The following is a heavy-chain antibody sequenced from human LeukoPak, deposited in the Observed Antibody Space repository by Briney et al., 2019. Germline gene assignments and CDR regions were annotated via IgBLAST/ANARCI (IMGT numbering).Heavy chain of an antibody. V-gene: IGHV3-7*01. CDR1: GFTFSSYW. D-gene: IGHD5-24*01. Sequence: GGSLRLSCAASGFTFSSYWMSWVRQAPGKGLEWVANIKQDGSEKYYLDSVRGRFTFSRDNAKNSLYLQMNSLRAEDTAVYYCAGEMATTSLDAFDYWGQGTLVTVSS. CDR2: IKQDGSEK. J-gene: IGHJ4*02. CDR3: AGEMATTSLDAFDY.